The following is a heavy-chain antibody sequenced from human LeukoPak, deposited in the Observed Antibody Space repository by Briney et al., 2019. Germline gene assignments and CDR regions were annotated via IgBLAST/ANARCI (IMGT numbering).Heavy chain of an antibody. D-gene: IGHD2-15*01. CDR1: GFTFSSYW. CDR2: ISSSSSYI. CDR3: AREVKGGNSFDY. V-gene: IGHV3-21*01. J-gene: IGHJ4*02. Sequence: GGTLRLSCAASGFTFSSYWMSWVRQAPGKGLEWVSSISSSSSYIYYADSVKGRFTISRDNAKNSLYLQMNSLRAEDTAVYYCAREVKGGNSFDYWGQGTLVTVSS.